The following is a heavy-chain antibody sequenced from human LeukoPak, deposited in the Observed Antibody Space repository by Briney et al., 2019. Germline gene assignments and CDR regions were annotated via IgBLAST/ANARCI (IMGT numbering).Heavy chain of an antibody. CDR3: ARDQGGYDSMGYYYGMDV. D-gene: IGHD5-12*01. CDR2: IYYSGST. J-gene: IGHJ6*02. Sequence: SETLSLTCTVSGGSISSRDYYWSWIRQPPGKGLEWIGYIYYSGSTNYNPSLKSRVTISVDTSKDQFSLKLSSVTAADTAVYYCARDQGGYDSMGYYYGMDVWGQGTTVTVSS. CDR1: GGSISSRDYY. V-gene: IGHV4-61*08.